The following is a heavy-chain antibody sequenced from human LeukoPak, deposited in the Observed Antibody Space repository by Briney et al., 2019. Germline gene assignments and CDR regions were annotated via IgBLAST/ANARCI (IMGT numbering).Heavy chain of an antibody. J-gene: IGHJ4*02. D-gene: IGHD4-17*01. CDR3: TSVHGDYDYYFDY. V-gene: IGHV3-49*04. CDR1: GFTFGDYA. Sequence: GGSLRLSCTASGFTFGDYAMSWVRQAPGKGLEWVGFIRSKAYGGTTEYAASVKGRFTISRDDSKSIAYLQMNSLKTEDTAVYYCTSVHGDYDYYFDYWGQGTLVTVSS. CDR2: IRSKAYGGTT.